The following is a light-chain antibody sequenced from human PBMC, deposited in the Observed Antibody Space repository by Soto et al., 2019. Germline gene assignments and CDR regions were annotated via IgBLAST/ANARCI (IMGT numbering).Light chain of an antibody. CDR2: GAS. J-gene: IGKJ1*01. Sequence: EIVMTQSPATLSVSPGGRATLSCRASQSVSSNLAWYQQKPGQAPRLLIYGASTRATGIPARFSGSGSGTEFTLTISSLQSEDFAVYYCQQYNNWPPVTFGQGTKADIK. V-gene: IGKV3-15*01. CDR1: QSVSSN. CDR3: QQYNNWPPVT.